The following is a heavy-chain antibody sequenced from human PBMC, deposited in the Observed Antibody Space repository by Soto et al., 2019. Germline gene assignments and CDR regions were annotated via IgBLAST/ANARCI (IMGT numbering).Heavy chain of an antibody. CDR3: ARGEGAYCGGDCYYYYYGMDV. Sequence: QVQLVQSGAEVKKPGSSVKVSCKASGGTFSRYAISWVRQAPGQGLEWMGGIIPIFGTANYAQKFQGRVTITADESTSTAYMELSSLRSEDTAVYYCARGEGAYCGGDCYYYYYGMDVWGQGTTVTVSS. CDR1: GGTFSRYA. CDR2: IIPIFGTA. V-gene: IGHV1-69*01. D-gene: IGHD2-21*02. J-gene: IGHJ6*02.